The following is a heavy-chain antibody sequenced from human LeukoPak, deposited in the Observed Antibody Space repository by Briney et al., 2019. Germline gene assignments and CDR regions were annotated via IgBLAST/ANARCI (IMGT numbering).Heavy chain of an antibody. D-gene: IGHD4/OR15-4a*01. CDR3: ARASMGGRDYHLDS. J-gene: IGHJ4*02. V-gene: IGHV3-7*01. CDR1: GFTFSIYW. CDR2: IKQDGTDK. Sequence: GGSLRLSCAASGFTFSIYWMTWVRQAPGKGLGWVANIKQDGTDKYYVDSVKGRFTISRDNAKNSLFLQLGSLRADDTAVYYCARASMGGRDYHLDSWGQGTLVTVSS.